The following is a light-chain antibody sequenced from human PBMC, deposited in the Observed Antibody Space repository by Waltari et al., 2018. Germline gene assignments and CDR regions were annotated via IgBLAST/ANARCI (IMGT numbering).Light chain of an antibody. Sequence: EIVLTQSPATLSLSPGETATLSCRASQSVGTYLAWYQQKPGQAPSLLIYDASNRATGIPDRFRGSGSETDFTLTIDSLEPEDFALYYCQQRSSWTPHTFGQGARLEIK. CDR2: DAS. CDR3: QQRSSWTPHT. J-gene: IGKJ2*01. V-gene: IGKV3-11*01. CDR1: QSVGTY.